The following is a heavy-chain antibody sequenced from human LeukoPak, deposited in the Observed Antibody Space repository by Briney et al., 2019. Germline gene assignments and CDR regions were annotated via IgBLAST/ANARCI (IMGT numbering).Heavy chain of an antibody. Sequence: PSQTLSLTCTVSSGSISSGGYYWSWIRQHPGKGLEWIGYIYYSGSTYYNPSLKSRVTISVDTSKNQFSLKLSSVTAADTAVYYCAREYQGSSYFDYWGQGTLVTVSS. V-gene: IGHV4-31*03. J-gene: IGHJ4*02. D-gene: IGHD6-6*01. CDR3: AREYQGSSYFDY. CDR1: SGSISSGGYY. CDR2: IYYSGST.